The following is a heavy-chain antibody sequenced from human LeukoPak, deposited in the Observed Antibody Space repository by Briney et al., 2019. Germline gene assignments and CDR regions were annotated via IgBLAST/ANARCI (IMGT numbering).Heavy chain of an antibody. CDR3: ARDIPAAINFGFDY. D-gene: IGHD2-2*01. CDR1: GYTFTDYY. Sequence: ASVKVSCKASGYTFTDYYMHWVRQAPGQGLEWMGWINPNSGGTNYAQKFQGRVTMTRDTSISTAYMELSRLRSDDTAVCYCARDIPAAINFGFDYWGQGTLVTVSS. V-gene: IGHV1-2*02. J-gene: IGHJ4*02. CDR2: INPNSGGT.